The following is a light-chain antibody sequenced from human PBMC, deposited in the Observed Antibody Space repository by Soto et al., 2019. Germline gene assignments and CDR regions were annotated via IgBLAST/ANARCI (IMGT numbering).Light chain of an antibody. CDR2: AAT. J-gene: IGKJ5*01. Sequence: IQMTQSPFSVSASVGDRVTITCRASQDIGSWLAWYQQKPGKAPNLLIYAATNLQNGVPSRFSGSGSGTDFTLTIDSLQPEDFATYYCQQANSLPITYGQGTRLEIK. CDR3: QQANSLPIT. CDR1: QDIGSW. V-gene: IGKV1D-12*01.